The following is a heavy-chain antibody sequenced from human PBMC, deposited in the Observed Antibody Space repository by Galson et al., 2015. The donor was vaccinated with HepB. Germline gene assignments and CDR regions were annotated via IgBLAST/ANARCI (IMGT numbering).Heavy chain of an antibody. D-gene: IGHD3-10*01. V-gene: IGHV3-49*03. Sequence: SLRLSCAGSGFTFGDYALSWIRQAPGKGLEWVSFIRSKVYGGTTEYAASVKGRFTISRDDSESIAYLQMNSLKTEDTAVYFCTRENYDSGSYYLIDTWGQGTLVTVSS. CDR3: TRENYDSGSYYLIDT. CDR1: GFTFGDYA. J-gene: IGHJ5*02. CDR2: IRSKVYGGTT.